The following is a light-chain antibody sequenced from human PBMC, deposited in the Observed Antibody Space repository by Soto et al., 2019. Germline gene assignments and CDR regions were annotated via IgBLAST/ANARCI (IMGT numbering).Light chain of an antibody. CDR2: DVS. V-gene: IGLV2-14*03. CDR1: SSDVGAYNY. CDR3: SSFTRSNSYV. J-gene: IGLJ1*01. Sequence: QSALTQPASVSGSPGQSITISCTGTSSDVGAYNYVSWYQQHPGKVPKLMIYDVSDRPSGVSNRFSGSKSGNTASLTISGLQAEDEADYYCSSFTRSNSYVFGTGTKVT.